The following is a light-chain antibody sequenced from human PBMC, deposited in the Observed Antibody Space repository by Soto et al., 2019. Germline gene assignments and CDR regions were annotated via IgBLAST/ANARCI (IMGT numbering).Light chain of an antibody. CDR3: QQYYTTPPMYT. V-gene: IGKV4-1*01. CDR1: QSVLYSSNNKNC. CDR2: WAS. Sequence: DIVMTQSPDSLAVSLGERATINCKSSQSVLYSSNNKNCLAWYQQKPGQPPKLLIYWASTRESGVPDRFSGSGSGTDFTLTISSLQAEDVAVYYCQQYYTTPPMYTFGQGTKLEIK. J-gene: IGKJ2*01.